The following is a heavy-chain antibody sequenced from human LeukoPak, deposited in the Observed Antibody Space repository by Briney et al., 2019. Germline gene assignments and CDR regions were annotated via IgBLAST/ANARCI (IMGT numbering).Heavy chain of an antibody. V-gene: IGHV3-33*01. Sequence: GGSLRLSCAASGFTFSSYGMHWVRQAPGKGLEWVAVIWYDGSNKYYADSVKGRFTISRDNAKNSLYLQMNSLRAEDTAVYYCARQPRVVVPAANYYYYYGMDVWGQGTTVTVSS. D-gene: IGHD2-2*01. CDR3: ARQPRVVVPAANYYYYYGMDV. CDR2: IWYDGSNK. CDR1: GFTFSSYG. J-gene: IGHJ6*02.